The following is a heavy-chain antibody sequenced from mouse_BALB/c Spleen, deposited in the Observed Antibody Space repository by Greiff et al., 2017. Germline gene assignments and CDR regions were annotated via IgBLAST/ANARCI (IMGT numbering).Heavy chain of an antibody. CDR1: GFTFSSYA. Sequence: EVKVVESGGGLVKPGGSLKFSCAASGFTFSSYAMSWFRQTPVKRLEWVASISSGGSTYYPDSVKGRFTISRDNARNILYLQMSSLRSEDTAMYYCARGGDYAMDYWGQGTSVTVSS. CDR2: ISSGGST. V-gene: IGHV5-6-5*01. CDR3: ARGGDYAMDY. J-gene: IGHJ4*01.